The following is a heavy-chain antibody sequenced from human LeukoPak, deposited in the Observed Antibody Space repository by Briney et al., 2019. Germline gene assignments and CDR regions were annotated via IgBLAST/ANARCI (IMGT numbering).Heavy chain of an antibody. V-gene: IGHV4-39*07. CDR1: GGSISSSYYY. Sequence: SETLSLTCTVSGGSISSSYYYWGWIRQPPGKGLEWIGSIYYSGSTYYNPSLKSRVTISVDTSKNQFSLKLSSVTAADTAVCYCARESVGATSWGNWFDPWGQGTLVTVSS. CDR2: IYYSGST. D-gene: IGHD1-26*01. CDR3: ARESVGATSWGNWFDP. J-gene: IGHJ5*02.